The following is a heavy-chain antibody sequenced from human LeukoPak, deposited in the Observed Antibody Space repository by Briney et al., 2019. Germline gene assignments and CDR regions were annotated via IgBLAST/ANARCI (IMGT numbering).Heavy chain of an antibody. CDR1: GYTFTGYY. V-gene: IGHV1-2*02. J-gene: IGHJ5*02. D-gene: IGHD3-16*01. Sequence: ASVKVSCKASGYTFTGYYMHWVRQAPGQGLEWMGWINPNSGGTNYAQKFQGRVTMTRDTSISTAYMELSRLRSDDTAVYYCARESGGGTASDPWGQGTLVTVSS. CDR2: INPNSGGT. CDR3: ARESGGGTASDP.